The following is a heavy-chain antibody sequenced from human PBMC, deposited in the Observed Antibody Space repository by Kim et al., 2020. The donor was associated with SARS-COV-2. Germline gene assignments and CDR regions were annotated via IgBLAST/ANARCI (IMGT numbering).Heavy chain of an antibody. CDR1: GGSFSGYY. CDR3: ASLYDILTGYYTPLDY. Sequence: SETLSLTCAVYGGSFSGYYWSWIRQPPGKGLEWIGEINHSGSTNYNPSLKSRVTISVDTSKNQFSLKLSSVTAADTAVYYCASLYDILTGYYTPLDYWGQGTLVTVSS. V-gene: IGHV4-34*01. J-gene: IGHJ4*02. D-gene: IGHD3-9*01. CDR2: INHSGST.